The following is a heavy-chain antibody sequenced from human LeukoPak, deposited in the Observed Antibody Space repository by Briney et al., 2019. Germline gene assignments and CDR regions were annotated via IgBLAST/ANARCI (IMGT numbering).Heavy chain of an antibody. V-gene: IGHV4-61*02. Sequence: PSETLSLTWTVSGGSISSGSYYWSWIRQPAGKGLEWIGRIYTSGSTNYNPSLKSRVTISVDTSKNQFSLKLSSVTAADTAVYYCARSDTAMAYYFDYWGQGTLVTVSS. CDR3: ARSDTAMAYYFDY. CDR1: GGSISSGSYY. J-gene: IGHJ4*02. D-gene: IGHD5-18*01. CDR2: IYTSGST.